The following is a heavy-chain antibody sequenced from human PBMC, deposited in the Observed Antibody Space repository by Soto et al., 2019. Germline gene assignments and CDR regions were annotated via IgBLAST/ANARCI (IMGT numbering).Heavy chain of an antibody. CDR3: TRGPPRVQWFDP. CDR2: IYFAGST. CDR1: GGAVSSGTYY. V-gene: IGHV4-61*01. J-gene: IGHJ5*02. Sequence: SETLSLTCTVSGGAVSSGTYYWSWIRQPPGKGLEWIGHIYFAGSTNYNPSLKSRVTMSLDTSRNQFSLKLSSVTAADTAVYYCTRGPPRVQWFDPWGLGTLVTVSS.